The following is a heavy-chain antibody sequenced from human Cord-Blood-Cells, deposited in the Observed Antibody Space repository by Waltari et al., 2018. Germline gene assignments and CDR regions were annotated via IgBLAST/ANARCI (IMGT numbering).Heavy chain of an antibody. CDR2: ISYSGST. V-gene: IGHV4-39*01. D-gene: IGHD3-3*01. J-gene: IGHJ5*02. CDR1: GGSISSSSYY. Sequence: QLQLQESGPGLVKPSETLSLTCTVSGGSISSSSYYWGWIRQPPGKGLEWIGSISYSGSTYYNPSLKSRVTISGDTSKNQFSLKLRSVTAADTAVYCCARGRIFGVVMEGWFDPWGQGTLVTVSS. CDR3: ARGRIFGVVMEGWFDP.